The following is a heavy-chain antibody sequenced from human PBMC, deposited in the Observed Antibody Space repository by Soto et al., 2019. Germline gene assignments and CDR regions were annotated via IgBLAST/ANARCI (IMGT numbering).Heavy chain of an antibody. D-gene: IGHD6-6*01. CDR2: IYYSGST. CDR3: ARTLIAAHWFDP. J-gene: IGHJ5*02. V-gene: IGHV4-39*01. CDR1: GGSISSSSYY. Sequence: XXTLSLPCTVSGGSISSSSYYWGSIRQPPGKGLEWIGSIYYSGSTYYNPSLKSRVTISVDTSKNQFSLKLSSLTAADTAVYYCARTLIAAHWFDPWGQGTLVTVSS.